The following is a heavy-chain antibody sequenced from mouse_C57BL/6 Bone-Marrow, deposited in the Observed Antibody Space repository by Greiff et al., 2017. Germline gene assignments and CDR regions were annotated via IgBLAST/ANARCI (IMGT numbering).Heavy chain of an antibody. CDR2: IDPSDSET. J-gene: IGHJ4*01. CDR1: GYTFTSYW. Sequence: QVQLQQPGAELVRPGSSVKLSCKASGYTFTSYWMHWVKQRPIQGLEWIGNIDPSDSETHYNQKFKDKATLTVDKSSSTAYMQLSSLTSEDSAVYYCARRGNMGYSNIYAMDYWGQGTSVTVSS. V-gene: IGHV1-52*01. D-gene: IGHD2-5*01. CDR3: ARRGNMGYSNIYAMDY.